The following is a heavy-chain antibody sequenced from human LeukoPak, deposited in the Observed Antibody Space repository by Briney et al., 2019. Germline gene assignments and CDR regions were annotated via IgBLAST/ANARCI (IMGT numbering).Heavy chain of an antibody. CDR1: GGSISSSSYY. CDR3: ARLLTYSLDAFDI. D-gene: IGHD4-11*01. V-gene: IGHV4-39*01. CDR2: IYYSGST. Sequence: SETLSLTCTVSGGSISSSSYYWGWIRQPPGKGLEWIGSIYYSGSTYYNPSLKSRVTISVDTSKNQFSLKLSSVTAADTAVYYCARLLTYSLDAFDIWGQGTMVTVSS. J-gene: IGHJ3*02.